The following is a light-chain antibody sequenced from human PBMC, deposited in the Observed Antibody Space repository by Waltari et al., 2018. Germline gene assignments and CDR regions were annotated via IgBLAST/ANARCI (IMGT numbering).Light chain of an antibody. CDR2: DTS. V-gene: IGLV7-46*01. CDR3: LLHYSGPRV. Sequence: QAVVTQEPSVTVSPGGTVPPTCGSSTGAVPSSHYSSWFQQNPGQAPRTLVYDTSNKHSWTPARFSGSVVGGKAALTLSGAQPEDEAEYYCLLHYSGPRVFGGGTKVTVL. CDR1: TGAVPSSHY. J-gene: IGLJ2*01.